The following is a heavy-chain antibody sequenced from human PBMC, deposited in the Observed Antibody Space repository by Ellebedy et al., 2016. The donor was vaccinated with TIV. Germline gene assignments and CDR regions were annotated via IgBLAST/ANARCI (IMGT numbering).Heavy chain of an antibody. CDR2: ISYDGNNK. CDR3: ARDRTTGYSHPSDY. J-gene: IGHJ4*02. D-gene: IGHD5-18*01. Sequence: GESLKISXAASGFTFSTYDIHWVRQAPGKGLEWVTVISYDGNNKYYADSVKGRFTISRDNAKNSLYLQMSSLRDDDTAVYYCARDRTTGYSHPSDYWGQGIQVTVSS. CDR1: GFTFSTYD. V-gene: IGHV3-30*03.